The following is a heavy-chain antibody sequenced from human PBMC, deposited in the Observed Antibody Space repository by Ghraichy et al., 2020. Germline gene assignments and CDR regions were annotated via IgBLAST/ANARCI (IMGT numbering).Heavy chain of an antibody. CDR1: GDSVSSNSAA. V-gene: IGHV6-1*01. J-gene: IGHJ6*02. CDR3: ARAGLWSGYYAYYGMDV. D-gene: IGHD3-3*01. Sequence: SQTLSLTCAISGDSVSSNSAAWNWIRQSPSRGLEWLGRTYYRSKWYRYYAVSVKGRITINPDTSKNQFSLQLNSVTPEDTAVYYCARAGLWSGYYAYYGMDVWGQGTTVTVSS. CDR2: TYYRSKWYR.